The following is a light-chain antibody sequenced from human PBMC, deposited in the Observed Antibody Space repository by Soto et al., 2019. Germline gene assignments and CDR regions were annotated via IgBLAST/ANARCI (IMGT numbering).Light chain of an antibody. CDR1: QSVGRN. CDR2: GAS. J-gene: IGKJ4*01. Sequence: EIVMTQSPATLSVSPGERATLSCRASQSVGRNLAWYQQKPGQAPRLLIYGASTRATGIPARFSGSGSGTEFTLTISSLQSEDFATYSCQQYNHWPPLTFGGGTKVEIQ. CDR3: QQYNHWPPLT. V-gene: IGKV3-15*01.